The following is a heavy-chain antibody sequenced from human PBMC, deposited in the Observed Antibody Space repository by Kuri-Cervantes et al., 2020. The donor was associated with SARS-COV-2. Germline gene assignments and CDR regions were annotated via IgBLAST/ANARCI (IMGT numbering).Heavy chain of an antibody. CDR1: GYTLTELS. CDR2: FDPEDGET. Sequence: ASVKVSCKVSGYTLTELSMHWVRQAPGKGLEWMGGFDPEDGETIYAQKFQGRVTMTEDTSTDTAYMELSSLRSEDTAVYYCASGLAIYGDYVNYSYYYGMDVWGQGTTVTVSS. J-gene: IGHJ6*02. D-gene: IGHD4-17*01. CDR3: ASGLAIYGDYVNYSYYYGMDV. V-gene: IGHV1-24*01.